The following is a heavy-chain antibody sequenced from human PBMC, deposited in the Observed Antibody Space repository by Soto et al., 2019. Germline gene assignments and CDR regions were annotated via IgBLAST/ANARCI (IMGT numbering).Heavy chain of an antibody. V-gene: IGHV1-58*01. CDR1: GFTFSSSA. J-gene: IGHJ5*02. CDR2: IVVGSGHT. D-gene: IGHD3-3*01. Sequence: GASVKVSCKDSGFTFSSSAVQWGRQARGERLEWIGWIVVGSGHTNYAQKFQERVTITRDMSTITAYMQLSSLRAEDTAVYYCAAVPILRFLEWNNWFDPSGQGTLVTVSS. CDR3: AAVPILRFLEWNNWFDP.